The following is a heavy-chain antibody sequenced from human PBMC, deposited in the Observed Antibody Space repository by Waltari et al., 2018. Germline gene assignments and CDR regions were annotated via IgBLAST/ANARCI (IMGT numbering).Heavy chain of an antibody. D-gene: IGHD6-13*01. CDR1: GGTFSSYT. CDR2: IIPILGIA. CDR3: ARGGSGYHFDY. Sequence: QVQLVQSGAEVKKPGSSVKVSCKASGGTFSSYTIRWVRQAPGQGLEWMGRIIPILGIANYAQKFQGRVTITADKSTSTAYMELSSLRSEDTAVYYCARGGSGYHFDYWGQGTLVTVSS. J-gene: IGHJ4*02. V-gene: IGHV1-69*02.